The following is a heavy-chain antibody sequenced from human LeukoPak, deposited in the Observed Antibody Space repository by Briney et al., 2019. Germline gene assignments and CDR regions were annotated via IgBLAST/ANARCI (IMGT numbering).Heavy chain of an antibody. V-gene: IGHV3-30*18. Sequence: PGRSLRLSCAASGFTFSSHAMHWVRQAPGKGLEWVALISYEGTHKYYADSVKGRFTISRDNSKNTLYLQMNSLRAEDAAVYYCAKSLDYYGSGRYYPFDYWGQGTLVTVSS. CDR2: ISYEGTHK. CDR3: AKSLDYYGSGRYYPFDY. CDR1: GFTFSSHA. D-gene: IGHD3-10*01. J-gene: IGHJ4*02.